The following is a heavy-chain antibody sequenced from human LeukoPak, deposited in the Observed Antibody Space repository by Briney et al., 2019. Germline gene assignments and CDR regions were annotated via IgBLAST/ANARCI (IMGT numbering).Heavy chain of an antibody. Sequence: SETLSLTCTVSGDSISSSSYYWGWIRQPPGKGLEWIGTINYSGSTYYNPSLKSRLTISVDTSKNQFSLKVSSVSATDTAVYYCARHVSAAATVYYYYYIDVWGKGTTVTISS. CDR2: INYSGST. D-gene: IGHD4-11*01. V-gene: IGHV4-39*01. J-gene: IGHJ6*03. CDR3: ARHVSAAATVYYYYYIDV. CDR1: GDSISSSSYY.